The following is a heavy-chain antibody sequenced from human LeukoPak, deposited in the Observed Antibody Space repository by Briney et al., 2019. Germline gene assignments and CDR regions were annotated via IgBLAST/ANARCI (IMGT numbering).Heavy chain of an antibody. D-gene: IGHD6-13*01. CDR3: ARAAAGPRAAPGPMYNWFDP. V-gene: IGHV4-4*02. CDR1: GGSISSSNW. CDR2: IYHSGST. Sequence: PSETLSLTCAVSGGSISSSNWWSWVRQPPGKGLEWIGEIYHSGSTNYNPSLKSRVTISVDTSKNQFSLKLSSVTAADTAVYYCARAAAGPRAAPGPMYNWFDPWGQGTLVTVPS. J-gene: IGHJ5*02.